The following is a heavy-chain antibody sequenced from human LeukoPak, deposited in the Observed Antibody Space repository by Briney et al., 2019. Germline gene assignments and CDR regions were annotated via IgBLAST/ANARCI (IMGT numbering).Heavy chain of an antibody. V-gene: IGHV4-4*07. CDR1: GGSISSYY. CDR3: ASGDGGSTGFDY. J-gene: IGHJ4*02. CDR2: IYTSGST. D-gene: IGHD4-17*01. Sequence: SETLSLTCTVSGGSISSYYWSWIRQPAGKGLEGVGRIYTSGSTNYNPSLKSRVTMSVDTSNNQFSLKLSSVTAADTAVYYCASGDGGSTGFDYWGQGTLVTVSS.